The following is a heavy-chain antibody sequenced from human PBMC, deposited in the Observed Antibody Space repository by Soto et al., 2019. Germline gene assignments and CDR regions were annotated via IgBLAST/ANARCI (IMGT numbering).Heavy chain of an antibody. CDR2: ISTRSTYT. J-gene: IGHJ6*02. CDR3: ARDLAWKRGKVGRYYYGMDV. CDR1: GFFFSDYY. V-gene: IGHV3-11*06. Sequence: GGSLRLSCAASGFFFSDYYMSWVRQTPGKGLEWISYISTRSTYTNYADSVKGRFTISRDNTKNSLYLQMDSLRVEDTAVYYCARDLAWKRGKVGRYYYGMDVWGQGTTVTVSS. D-gene: IGHD1-1*01.